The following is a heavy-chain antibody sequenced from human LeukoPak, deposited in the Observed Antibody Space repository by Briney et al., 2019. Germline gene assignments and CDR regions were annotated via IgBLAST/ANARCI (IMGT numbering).Heavy chain of an antibody. CDR1: GYTFINYG. CDR3: AIDLWITMKIVDPTIPRFDS. D-gene: IGHD3-22*01. J-gene: IGHJ4*02. CDR2: ISAYNGNT. V-gene: IGHV1-18*01. Sequence: GASVKVSCKASGYTFINYGVSWVRQAPGHGLEWMGWISAYNGNTEYAQKFQGRVTLTTDRSTSTAQMELRSLRPDDTAVYYCAIDLWITMKIVDPTIPRFDSWGQGTLVTVSS.